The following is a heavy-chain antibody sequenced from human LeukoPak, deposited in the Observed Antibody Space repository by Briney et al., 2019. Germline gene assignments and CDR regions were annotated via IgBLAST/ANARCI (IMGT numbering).Heavy chain of an antibody. CDR3: ARDFHRRYYDSSGYNAFDI. J-gene: IGHJ3*02. CDR2: ISSSSSYI. D-gene: IGHD3-22*01. V-gene: IGHV3-21*01. CDR1: GFTFSSYS. Sequence: GGSLRLSCAASGFTFSSYSMNWVRQAPGKGLEWVSSISSSSSYIYYADSVKGRFTISRDNAKNSLYLQMNSLRAEDTAVYYCARDFHRRYYDSSGYNAFDIWGQGTMVAVSS.